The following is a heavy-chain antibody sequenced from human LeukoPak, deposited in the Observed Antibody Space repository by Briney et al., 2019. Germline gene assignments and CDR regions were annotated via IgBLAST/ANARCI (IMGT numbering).Heavy chain of an antibody. CDR2: IYYSGST. Sequence: SETLSLTCTVSGGSISSYYWSWIRQPPGKGLEWIGYIYYSGSTNYNPSLKSRVTISVDTSKNQFSLKLSSVTAADTAVYYCARENPLPYYYDSSGYQPPDAFDIWGQGTMVTVSS. CDR3: ARENPLPYYYDSSGYQPPDAFDI. J-gene: IGHJ3*02. V-gene: IGHV4-59*01. D-gene: IGHD3-22*01. CDR1: GGSISSYY.